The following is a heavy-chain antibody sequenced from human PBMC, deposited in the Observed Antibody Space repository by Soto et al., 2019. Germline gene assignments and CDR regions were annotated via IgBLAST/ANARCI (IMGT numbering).Heavy chain of an antibody. CDR3: ARGDDY. Sequence: SETLSLTCAVYGGTFSGYYWGWIRQPPGKGLEWIGEINHRGRTNYNPSLKSRVTLSVDTSKNQFSLKLSSVTAADTAVYYCARGDDYWGQGTLVTVS. V-gene: IGHV4-34*01. J-gene: IGHJ4*02. CDR1: GGTFSGYY. CDR2: INHRGRT.